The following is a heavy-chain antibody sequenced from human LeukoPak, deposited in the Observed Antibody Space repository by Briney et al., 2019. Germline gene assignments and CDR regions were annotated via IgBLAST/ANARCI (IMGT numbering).Heavy chain of an antibody. CDR3: AREDPQTTVPEGMDV. CDR2: IYYSGTT. CDR1: GGSISHYY. D-gene: IGHD4-17*01. J-gene: IGHJ6*02. V-gene: IGHV4-59*01. Sequence: SETLSLTCTVSGGSISHYYWSWIRQAPGKGLEWIGYIYYSGTTNYNPSLESRVTISLDTSRNKFFLQLRSVTAADTAVYYCAREDPQTTVPEGMDVWGQGNTVIVSS.